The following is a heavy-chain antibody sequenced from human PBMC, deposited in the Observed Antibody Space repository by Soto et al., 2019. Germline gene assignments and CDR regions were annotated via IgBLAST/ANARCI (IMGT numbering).Heavy chain of an antibody. Sequence: VSLRISCEVSGFTFSMYSMSWVRQSPGKGLEWVAKIPQDGVDGHYADSVKGRFTISRDNGKNSLYLQLNNLRAEDTAVYYCARDHLILPAHDFFYGSDVWGRGATVTVSS. D-gene: IGHD2-21*02. CDR1: GFTFSMYS. CDR3: ARDHLILPAHDFFYGSDV. CDR2: IPQDGVDG. J-gene: IGHJ6*02. V-gene: IGHV3-7*03.